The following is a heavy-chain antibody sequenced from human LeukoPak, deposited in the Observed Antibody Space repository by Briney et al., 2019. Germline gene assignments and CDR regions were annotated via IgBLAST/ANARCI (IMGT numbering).Heavy chain of an antibody. D-gene: IGHD1-26*01. CDR2: MNPNSGNT. Sequence: ASVKVSCNASGYTFTSYDINWVRHAPGQGLEWMGWMNPNSGNTGYAQKFQGRVTMTRNTSISTAYMELSSLRSEDTAVYYCARVLGSGSYSVDYWGEGTLVTVSS. CDR1: GYTFTSYD. V-gene: IGHV1-8*01. CDR3: ARVLGSGSYSVDY. J-gene: IGHJ4*02.